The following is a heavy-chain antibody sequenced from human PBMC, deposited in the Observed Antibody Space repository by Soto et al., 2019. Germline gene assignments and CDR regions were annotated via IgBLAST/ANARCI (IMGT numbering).Heavy chain of an antibody. J-gene: IGHJ4*02. Sequence: QVQLVESGGGVVQPGRSLRLSCGASGFTFSSFGMHWVRQAPGKGLAWMSHISYYVNNKHYTDSVKGRFTISRDSSENTFDRHLEGLGLEGAAVYKCAKDTYYHDSSGYYIFVCLGQGTVVSVSS. CDR3: AKDTYYHDSSGYYIFVC. V-gene: IGHV3-30*18. CDR1: GFTFSSFG. D-gene: IGHD3-22*01. CDR2: ISYYVNNK.